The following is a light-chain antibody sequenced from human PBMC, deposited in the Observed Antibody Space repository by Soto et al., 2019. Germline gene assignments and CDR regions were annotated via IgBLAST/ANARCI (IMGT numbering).Light chain of an antibody. CDR3: QQRSNWPIT. CDR2: AAS. V-gene: IGKV3D-20*02. J-gene: IGKJ5*01. CDR1: QSMKRRY. Sequence: EIVLMQSPGTLSLSPGERATLFCRASQSMKRRYLAWYQQKPGQAPRVLIYAASNRATGIPDRFSGSGSGTDFTLTISSLEPEDFAVYYCQQRSNWPITFGQGTRLEIK.